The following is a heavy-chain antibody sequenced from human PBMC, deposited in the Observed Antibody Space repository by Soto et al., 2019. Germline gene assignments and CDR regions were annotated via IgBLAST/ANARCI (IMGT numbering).Heavy chain of an antibody. Sequence: EVQLVESGGDVVQPGGSLRLSCAASGFTFEDYTIHWVRQAPGKALEWVSLISWDGGTTYYTHSVKGRFTISRDNSKNSLYLQMNSLRPEDTALYYCAKDGSQKDDDGNWLGSWGQGTLVTGSS. J-gene: IGHJ5*01. CDR1: GFTFEDYT. CDR2: ISWDGGTT. V-gene: IGHV3-43*01. CDR3: AKDGSQKDDDGNWLGS. D-gene: IGHD3-16*01.